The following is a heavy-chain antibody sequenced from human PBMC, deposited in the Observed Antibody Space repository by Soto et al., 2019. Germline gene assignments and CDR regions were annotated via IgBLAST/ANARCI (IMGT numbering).Heavy chain of an antibody. CDR3: AKDTHWGLGY. V-gene: IGHV4-4*02. CDR1: GDSISSDYY. Sequence: QVQLQESGPGLVEPSGTLSLTCTVSGDSISSDYYWSWVRQPPGKRLEWIGEIYHTGTTNYNPSLKSRVAISRDRSKNQFSLELNSVTAADTAVYYCAKDTHWGLGYWGKGTLVTVSS. D-gene: IGHD7-27*01. J-gene: IGHJ4*02. CDR2: IYHTGTT.